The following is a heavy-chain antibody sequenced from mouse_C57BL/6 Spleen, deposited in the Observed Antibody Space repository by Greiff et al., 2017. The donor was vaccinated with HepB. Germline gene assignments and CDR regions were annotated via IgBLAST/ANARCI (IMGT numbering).Heavy chain of an antibody. CDR3: ARRRSSYPYAMDY. CDR2: IYPRDGST. Sequence: QVHVKQSGPELVKPGASVKLSCKASGYTFTSYDINWVKQRPGQGLEWIGWIYPRDGSTKYNEKFKGKATLTVDTSSSTAYMELHSLTSEDSAVYFCARRRSSYPYAMDYWGQGTSVTVSS. CDR1: GYTFTSYD. J-gene: IGHJ4*01. D-gene: IGHD1-1*01. V-gene: IGHV1-85*01.